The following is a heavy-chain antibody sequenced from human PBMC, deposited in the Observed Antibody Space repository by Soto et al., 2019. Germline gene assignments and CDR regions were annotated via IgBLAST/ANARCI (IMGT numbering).Heavy chain of an antibody. V-gene: IGHV4-30-2*01. J-gene: IGHJ4*02. Sequence: SETLSLTCAVSGGSISSGGYSWSWIRQPPGKGLEWIGHISHSGNTQYNPSLNSRVTISLDRARNQFSLKLSSVTAADTAVYYCARGALFDYWGQGTLVTVSS. CDR3: ARGALFDY. CDR1: GGSISSGGYS. CDR2: ISHSGNT.